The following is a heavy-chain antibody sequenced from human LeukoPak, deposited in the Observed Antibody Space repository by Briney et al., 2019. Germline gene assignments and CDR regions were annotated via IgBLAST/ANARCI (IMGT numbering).Heavy chain of an antibody. CDR2: ISSSGSTI. D-gene: IGHD5-24*01. Sequence: GGSLRLSCAASGFTFSSYEMNWVRQAPGKGLEWVSYISSSGSTIYYADSVKGRFTISRDNAKNSLYLQMNSLRAEDTAVYYCASCVDGYTHAFGIWGQGTMVTVSS. CDR3: ASCVDGYTHAFGI. CDR1: GFTFSSYE. V-gene: IGHV3-48*03. J-gene: IGHJ3*02.